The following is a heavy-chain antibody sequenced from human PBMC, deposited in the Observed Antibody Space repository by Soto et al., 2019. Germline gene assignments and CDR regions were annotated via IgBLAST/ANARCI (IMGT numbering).Heavy chain of an antibody. CDR3: AREGSYGWYDC. J-gene: IGHJ5*01. D-gene: IGHD2-15*01. CDR1: GYTFSSHG. CDR2: ISGYNGNA. V-gene: IGHV1-18*01. Sequence: QVQLVQSGAEVRKPGASVKVSCKASGYTFSSHGIIWVRQAPGQGLEWMGWISGYNGNAKYAQRFQGRVTMTTDTSTSTVYMDLRSLGSDDSAVYYCAREGSYGWYDCWGQGTLFTVSS.